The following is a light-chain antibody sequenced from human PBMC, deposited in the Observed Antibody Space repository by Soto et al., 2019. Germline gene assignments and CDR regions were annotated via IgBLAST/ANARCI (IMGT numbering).Light chain of an antibody. V-gene: IGKV3-15*01. CDR3: QQYNNWPPIT. Sequence: EIVMTQSPATLSVSLGERATISCRASQSVSSNLAWYQQKPGQAPRLLIYAASTRATGIPARFSGSGSGTDFTLTISNLQSEDFAVYYCQQYNNWPPITFGQGTRLEI. CDR2: AAS. J-gene: IGKJ5*01. CDR1: QSVSSN.